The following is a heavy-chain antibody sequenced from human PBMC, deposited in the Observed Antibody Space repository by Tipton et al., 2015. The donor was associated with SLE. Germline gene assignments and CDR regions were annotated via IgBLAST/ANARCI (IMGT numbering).Heavy chain of an antibody. J-gene: IGHJ4*02. D-gene: IGHD6-6*01. CDR3: GRGSSSRDY. CDR2: IVGSDSST. Sequence: GSLRLSCAASGFTFSGYTMSWVRQAPGKGLEWVSVIVGSDSSTHYADSVKGRFSISRDNSKNTLYLQMNSLRVEDTAIYYRGRGSSSRDYWGQGTLVTVSS. V-gene: IGHV3-23*01. CDR1: GFTFSGYT.